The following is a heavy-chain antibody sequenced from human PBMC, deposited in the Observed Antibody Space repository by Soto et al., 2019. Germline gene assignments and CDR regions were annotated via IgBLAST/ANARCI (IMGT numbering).Heavy chain of an antibody. D-gene: IGHD3-10*01. V-gene: IGHV4-30-4*01. CDR3: ARGYYGSGSYSGYYYGMDV. CDR1: GGSISSGDYY. CDR2: IYYSGST. J-gene: IGHJ6*02. Sequence: PSETLSLTCTVSGGSISSGDYYWSWIRQPPGKGLEWIGYIYYSGSTYYNPSLKSRVTISVDTSKNQFSLKLSSVTAADTAVYYCARGYYGSGSYSGYYYGMDVWGQGTTVTVSS.